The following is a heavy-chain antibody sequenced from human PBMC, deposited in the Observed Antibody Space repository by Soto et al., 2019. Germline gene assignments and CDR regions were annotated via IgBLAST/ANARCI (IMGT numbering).Heavy chain of an antibody. CDR3: ARGIPATGTTDSGYYMDG. CDR2: ISAYNGNT. V-gene: IGHV1-18*01. Sequence: ASVKVSCKASGYTFTSYGISWVRQAPGQGLEWMGWISAYNGNTNYAQKLQGRVTMTTDTSTSTAYMELRSLRSDDTAVYYCARGIPATGTTDSGYYMDGWGKGTTVTVSS. J-gene: IGHJ6*03. CDR1: GYTFTSYG. D-gene: IGHD1-7*01.